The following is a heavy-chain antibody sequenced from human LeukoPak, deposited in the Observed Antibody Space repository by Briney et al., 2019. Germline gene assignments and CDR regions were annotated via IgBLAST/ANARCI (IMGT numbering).Heavy chain of an antibody. J-gene: IGHJ6*03. CDR3: ARALVGATYYYYYYMDV. V-gene: IGHV1-18*01. CDR2: ISAYNGNT. CDR1: GYTFTSYG. Sequence: ASVKVSCKASGYTFTSYGISWVRQAPGQGLEWMGWISAYNGNTNYALKLQGRVTMTTDTSTSTAYMELRSLRSDDTAVYYCARALVGATYYYYYYMDVWGKGTTVTVSS. D-gene: IGHD1-26*01.